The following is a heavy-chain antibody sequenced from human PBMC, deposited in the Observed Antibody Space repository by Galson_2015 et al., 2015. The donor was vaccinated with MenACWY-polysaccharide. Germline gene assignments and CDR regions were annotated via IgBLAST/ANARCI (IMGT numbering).Heavy chain of an antibody. D-gene: IGHD4/OR15-4a*01. CDR3: ARGGRGDYGYYYYYMDV. V-gene: IGHV1-2*04. CDR1: GYSFTDYY. Sequence: SVKVSCKASGYSFTDYYIHWVRRAPGQGLEWMGRINPNSGGTNYAQKFQGWVTMTRDTSISTAYMELSRLRSDDTAVYYCARGGRGDYGYYYYYMDVWGKGATVTVSS. CDR2: INPNSGGT. J-gene: IGHJ6*03.